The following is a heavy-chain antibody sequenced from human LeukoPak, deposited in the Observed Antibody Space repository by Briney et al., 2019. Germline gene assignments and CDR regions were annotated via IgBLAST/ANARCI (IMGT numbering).Heavy chain of an antibody. V-gene: IGHV3-48*01. J-gene: IGHJ4*02. Sequence: PGGSLRLSCAPSGFTFSSYSMNWVRQAPGKGLEWVSYISSSLSSIYYADSVKGRFTISRDNAKNSLYLQMSSLRREDTAVYFCVRGPRYSGYDYFDYWGQGTLVIVSS. CDR3: VRGPRYSGYDYFDY. CDR1: GFTFSSYS. CDR2: ISSSLSSI. D-gene: IGHD5-12*01.